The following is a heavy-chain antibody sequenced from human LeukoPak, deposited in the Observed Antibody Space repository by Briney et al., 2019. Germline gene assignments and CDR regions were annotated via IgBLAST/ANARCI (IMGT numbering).Heavy chain of an antibody. CDR3: ARGDFWSGYYKEGNWFDP. V-gene: IGHV4-59*01. CDR1: GGSISSYY. J-gene: IGHJ5*02. CDR2: IYYSGST. D-gene: IGHD3-3*01. Sequence: SETLSLTCTVSGGSISSYYWSWIRQPPGKGLEWIGYIYYSGSTNYNPSLKSRVTISVDTSKNQFSLKLSSATAADTAVYYCARGDFWSGYYKEGNWFDPWGQGTLVTVSS.